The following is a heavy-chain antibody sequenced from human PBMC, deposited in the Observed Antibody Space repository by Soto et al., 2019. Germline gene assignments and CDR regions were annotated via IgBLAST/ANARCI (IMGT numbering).Heavy chain of an antibody. V-gene: IGHV4-39*01. D-gene: IGHD3-3*01. J-gene: IGHJ3*02. Sequence: QLQLQESGPGLVKPSETLSLTCTVSGGSISSSSYYWGWIRQPPGKGLEWIGSIYYSGSTYYNPSLNSRVTISVDTSKNQFSLKLSSVTAADTAVYYCASLITIFGVVIDIWGQGTMVTVSS. CDR3: ASLITIFGVVIDI. CDR1: GGSISSSSYY. CDR2: IYYSGST.